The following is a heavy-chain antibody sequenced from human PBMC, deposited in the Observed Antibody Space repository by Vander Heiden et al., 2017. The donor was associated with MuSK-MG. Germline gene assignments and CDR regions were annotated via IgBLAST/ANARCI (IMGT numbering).Heavy chain of an antibody. Sequence: EVQVLESGGGQVQPGGSLRLSCVASAFPLSSHAMRWVRHAPGKGLGWVSAISPGAGSAIYADSVRGRFTTSRDNSKNTLYLQMNSLRAEDTAVYYCAKVVMPLSHYMDVWGKGTTVTVSS. CDR3: AKVVMPLSHYMDV. V-gene: IGHV3-23*01. J-gene: IGHJ6*03. D-gene: IGHD2-2*01. CDR1: AFPLSSHA. CDR2: ISPGAGSA.